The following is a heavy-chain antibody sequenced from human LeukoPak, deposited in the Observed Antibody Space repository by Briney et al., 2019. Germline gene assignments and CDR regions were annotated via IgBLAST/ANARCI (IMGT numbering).Heavy chain of an antibody. D-gene: IGHD3-22*01. CDR1: GFTFSSYA. CDR3: AKSNRGYYDNFDY. J-gene: IGHJ4*02. Sequence: GGSLRLSCAASGFTFSSYAMSWVRQAPGKGLEWVSAISGSGGSTYYADSVKGRFTISRDNAKNSLYLQMNSLRAEDMALYYCAKSNRGYYDNFDYWGQGTLVTVSS. V-gene: IGHV3-23*01. CDR2: ISGSGGST.